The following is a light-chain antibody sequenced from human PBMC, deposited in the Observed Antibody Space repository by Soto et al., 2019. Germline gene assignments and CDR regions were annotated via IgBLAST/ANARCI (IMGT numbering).Light chain of an antibody. CDR2: AAS. CDR3: QQYNNWPGT. V-gene: IGKV1-9*01. J-gene: IGKJ1*01. Sequence: IQLTQSPSSLSASVGDRVTITCRASQGISSYLAWYQQKPGKAPKLLIYAASTLQSGVPSRFSGSGSGTEFTLTIGSLQSEDCALYYCQQYNNWPGTFGQGTKVDIK. CDR1: QGISSY.